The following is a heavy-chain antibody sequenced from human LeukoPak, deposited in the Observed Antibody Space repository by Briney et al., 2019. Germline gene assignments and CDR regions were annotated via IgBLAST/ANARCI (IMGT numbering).Heavy chain of an antibody. CDR2: IRYDGSNK. Sequence: GGSLRLSCAASGFTFSSYDMHWVRQAPGKGLEWVAFIRYDGSNKYYADSVKGRFTISRDNSKNTLYLQMNSLRAEDTAVYYCAKDHSIAVAASGAFDIWGQGTMVTVSS. J-gene: IGHJ3*02. CDR3: AKDHSIAVAASGAFDI. V-gene: IGHV3-30*02. CDR1: GFTFSSYD. D-gene: IGHD6-19*01.